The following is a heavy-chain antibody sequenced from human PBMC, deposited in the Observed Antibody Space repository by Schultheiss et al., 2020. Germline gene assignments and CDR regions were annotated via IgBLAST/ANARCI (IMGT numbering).Heavy chain of an antibody. D-gene: IGHD6-19*01. J-gene: IGHJ4*02. CDR3: AKGAIAVAGAGFDY. V-gene: IGHV3-30*04. CDR2: ISYDGSNK. CDR1: GFTFSSYA. Sequence: GGSLRLSCAASGFTFSSYAMSWVRQAPGKGLEWVAVISYDGSNKYYADSVKGRFTISRDNSKNTLYLQMNSLRAEDTAVYYCAKGAIAVAGAGFDYWGQGTLVTVSS.